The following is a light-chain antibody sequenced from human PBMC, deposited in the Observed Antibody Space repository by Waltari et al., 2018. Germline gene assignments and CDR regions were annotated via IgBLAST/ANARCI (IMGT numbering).Light chain of an antibody. CDR1: SSHVGGYDY. V-gene: IGLV2-11*01. CDR2: DVT. CDR3: CSFAASYTSYVI. J-gene: IGLJ2*01. Sequence: QSALTQPRSVSGSPGQPVTITCTGTSSHVGGYDYFPWYHQHPGQSPKLMIYDVTKRPSGVPARFSGSKSGNTASLTISGLQTEDEADYYCCSFAASYTSYVIFGGGTKLTVL.